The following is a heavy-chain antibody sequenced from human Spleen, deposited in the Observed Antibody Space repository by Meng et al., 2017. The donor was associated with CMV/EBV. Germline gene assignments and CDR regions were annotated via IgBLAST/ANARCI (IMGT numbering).Heavy chain of an antibody. D-gene: IGHD1-26*01. CDR2: IDDSGST. V-gene: IGHV4-4*02. CDR1: GVSTSSNIR. J-gene: IGHJ4*02. CDR3: ARGKQDAWELLAY. Sequence: HVQLPESVPGLVKPSGTLSPTCGVSGVSTSSNIRWTWGRQPPEKGLEWFVDIDDSGSTNYNPSLNSRISISLDKSKNHFSLKVNSVTAADTAVYYCARGKQDAWELLAYWCQGALVTVSS.